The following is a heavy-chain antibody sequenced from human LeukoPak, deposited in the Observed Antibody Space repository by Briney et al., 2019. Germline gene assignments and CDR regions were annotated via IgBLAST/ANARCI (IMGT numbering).Heavy chain of an antibody. CDR3: ARWFGELSSYYYYYMDV. CDR2: IYTSGST. Sequence: SETLSLTCTVSGGSISSYYWSWIRQPAGKGLEWIGRIYTSGSTNYNPSLKSRVTMSVDTSKNQFSLKLSSVTAADTAVYYCARWFGELSSYYYYYMDVWGKGTTVTISS. D-gene: IGHD3-10*01. CDR1: GGSISSYY. V-gene: IGHV4-4*07. J-gene: IGHJ6*03.